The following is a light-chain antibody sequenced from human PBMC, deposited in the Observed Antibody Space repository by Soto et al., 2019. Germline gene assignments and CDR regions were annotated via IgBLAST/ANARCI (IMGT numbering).Light chain of an antibody. Sequence: EIVMTQSPATLSVSPGERATLSCRASQSVSSNLAWYQQKPGQTPRLLIYVASTRATGVPARFTGSGSGTEFTLNITSLQPEGFGNYYCQQYNNWPLTFGGGTKVEIK. J-gene: IGKJ4*01. CDR3: QQYNNWPLT. CDR1: QSVSSN. V-gene: IGKV3-15*01. CDR2: VAS.